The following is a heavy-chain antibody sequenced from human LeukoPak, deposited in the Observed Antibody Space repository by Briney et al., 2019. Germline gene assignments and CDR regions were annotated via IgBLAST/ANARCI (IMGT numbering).Heavy chain of an antibody. CDR2: IKSKTDGGTT. D-gene: IGHD3-3*01. Sequence: GGSLRLSCAASGFTFSNAWMSWVRQAPGKGLEWVGRIKSKTDGGTTDYAAPVKGRFTISRGDSKNTLYLQMNSPKTEDTAVYYCTTEGASTYYDFWSGYYRTDNWFDPWGQGTLVTVSS. J-gene: IGHJ5*02. V-gene: IGHV3-15*01. CDR3: TTEGASTYYDFWSGYYRTDNWFDP. CDR1: GFTFSNAW.